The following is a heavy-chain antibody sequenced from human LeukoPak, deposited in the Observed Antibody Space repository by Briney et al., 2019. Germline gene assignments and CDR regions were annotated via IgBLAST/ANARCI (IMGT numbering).Heavy chain of an antibody. CDR3: AREWGISTGYSNYYFDY. CDR2: IWYDGSNK. D-gene: IGHD3-9*01. CDR1: GFTFSSYG. Sequence: PGGSLRLSCAASGFTFSSYGMHWVRQAPGKGLEWVAVIWYDGSNKYYADSVKGRFTISRDNSKNTLYLQMNSLRAEDTAVYYCAREWGISTGYSNYYFDYWGQGTLVTVSS. V-gene: IGHV3-33*01. J-gene: IGHJ4*02.